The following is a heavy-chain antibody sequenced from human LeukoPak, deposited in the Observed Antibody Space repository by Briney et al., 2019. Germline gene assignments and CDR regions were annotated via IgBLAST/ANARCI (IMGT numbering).Heavy chain of an antibody. J-gene: IGHJ5*02. CDR2: INTYNDDT. V-gene: IGHV1-18*01. CDR1: GYIFRNYG. Sequence: ASVKVSCKASGYIFRNYGIHWARQAPGQGLEWMGWINTYNDDTRYTQKFQGRVTMTTDASTSTIYMDLRSLKPDDTAIYYCARDLTFGVVLFTWGQGTLVAVSS. D-gene: IGHD3-16*02. CDR3: ARDLTFGVVLFT.